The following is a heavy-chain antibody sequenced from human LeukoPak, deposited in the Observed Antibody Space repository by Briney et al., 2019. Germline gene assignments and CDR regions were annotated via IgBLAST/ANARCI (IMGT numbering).Heavy chain of an antibody. D-gene: IGHD1-7*01. CDR1: GFTFSSYA. J-gene: IGHJ5*02. CDR2: ISYDGSNK. Sequence: GRSLRLSCAASGFTFSSYAMHWVRQAPGKGLEWVAVISYDGSNKYYADSVKGRFTISRDNSKNTLYLQMNSLRAEDTAVYYCARDPNWTYVDLWGQGVLVTVSS. V-gene: IGHV3-30*04. CDR3: ARDPNWTYVDL.